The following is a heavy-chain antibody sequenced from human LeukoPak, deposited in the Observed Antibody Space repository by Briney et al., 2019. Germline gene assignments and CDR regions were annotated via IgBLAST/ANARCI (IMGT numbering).Heavy chain of an antibody. J-gene: IGHJ5*02. D-gene: IGHD3-3*01. Sequence: PSETLSLTCTVSGGSISNGDHYWSWIRQHPGKGLEWIGHIYYSGSTDYNPSLKSRLTISVDTSKNQFSLKLSSVTAADTAVYYCARDRRVTIFGVVTHRWFDPWGQGTLVTVSS. CDR2: IYYSGST. CDR3: ARDRRVTIFGVVTHRWFDP. V-gene: IGHV4-31*03. CDR1: GGSISNGDHY.